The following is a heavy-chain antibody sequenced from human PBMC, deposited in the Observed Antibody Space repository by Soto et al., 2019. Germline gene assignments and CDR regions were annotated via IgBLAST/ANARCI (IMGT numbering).Heavy chain of an antibody. CDR3: AGWGGHDYNY. J-gene: IGHJ4*02. V-gene: IGHV3-7*03. Sequence: GSLRLSCVGSGFTFSTYWMNWVRQAPGKGLEWVANIHPAGNVGTYVDSVRGRFTTSRDNAKNSLYLQMNSLRADDTAVYFCAGWGGHDYNYWGQEIMVTVSS. CDR2: IHPAGNVG. D-gene: IGHD4-4*01. CDR1: GFTFSTYW.